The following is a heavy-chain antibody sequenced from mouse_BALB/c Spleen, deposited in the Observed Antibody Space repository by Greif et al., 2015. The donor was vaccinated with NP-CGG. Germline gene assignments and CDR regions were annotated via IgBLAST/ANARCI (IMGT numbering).Heavy chain of an antibody. J-gene: IGHJ1*01. CDR2: IRSKSNNYAT. Sequence: EVQLVESGGGLVQPKGSLKLSCAASGFTFNTYAMNWVRQAPGKGLEWVARIRSKSNNYATYYADSVKDRFTISRDDSQSMLYLQMNNLKTEDTAMYYCVRHARGNWYFDVWGAGTTVTVSS. CDR1: GFTFNTYA. D-gene: IGHD1-1*02. CDR3: VRHARGNWYFDV. V-gene: IGHV10-1*02.